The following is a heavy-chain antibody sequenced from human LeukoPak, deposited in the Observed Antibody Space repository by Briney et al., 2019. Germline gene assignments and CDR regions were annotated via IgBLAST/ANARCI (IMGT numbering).Heavy chain of an antibody. V-gene: IGHV1-46*01. CDR1: GYTFTSYY. CDR2: INPSGGST. J-gene: IGHJ4*02. Sequence: ASVKVSCKASGYTFTSYYMHWVRQAPGQGLEWMGIINPSGGSTSYAQKFQGRVTMTRDTSTSTVYMELSSLRSEDTAVYYCARDRRRSVSGWYVPPLDYWGQGTLVTVSS. D-gene: IGHD6-19*01. CDR3: ARDRRRSVSGWYVPPLDY.